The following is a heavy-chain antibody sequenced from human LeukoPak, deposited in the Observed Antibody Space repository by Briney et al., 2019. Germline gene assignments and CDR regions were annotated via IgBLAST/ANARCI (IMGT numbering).Heavy chain of an antibody. V-gene: IGHV3-23*01. CDR3: AKRGVVIRVILVGFHKEAYYFDS. CDR2: ISDRGSRT. Sequence: GGSLRLSCAVSGITLSNYGMSWVRQAPGKGQEWVAGISDRGSRTNYADSVKGRFTISTDHPKNTLYLQMNILRAEDTAVYFCAKRGVVIRVILVGFHKEAYYFDSWGQGALVTVSS. J-gene: IGHJ4*02. D-gene: IGHD3-22*01. CDR1: GITLSNYG.